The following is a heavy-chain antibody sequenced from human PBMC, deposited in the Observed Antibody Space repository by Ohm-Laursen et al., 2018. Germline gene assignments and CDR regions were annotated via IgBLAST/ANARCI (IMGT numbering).Heavy chain of an antibody. Sequence: SETLSLTCTVYGGSFSGYYWSWIRQPPGKGLEWIGEINHSGSTNYNPSLKRRVTISVDTSKNQFSLKLSSVTAADTAVYYCARVLARYYDSSGYGYWGQGTLVTVSS. V-gene: IGHV4-34*01. CDR1: GGSFSGYY. CDR3: ARVLARYYDSSGYGY. D-gene: IGHD3-22*01. J-gene: IGHJ4*02. CDR2: INHSGST.